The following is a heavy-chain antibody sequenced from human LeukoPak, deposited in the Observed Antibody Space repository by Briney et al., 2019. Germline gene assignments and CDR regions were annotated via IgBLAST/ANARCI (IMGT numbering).Heavy chain of an antibody. V-gene: IGHV4-59*08. J-gene: IGHJ4*02. CDR1: GGSISSYY. Sequence: PSETLSLTCTVSGGSISSYYWSWIRQSPGKGLECIGYIHYTGSTNYNPSLKSRVTISVETSKNQFSLKVTSVTAADTAVYYCARLKRDYYDSSGLVYFDYWGQGTLVTVSS. D-gene: IGHD3-22*01. CDR3: ARLKRDYYDSSGLVYFDY. CDR2: IHYTGST.